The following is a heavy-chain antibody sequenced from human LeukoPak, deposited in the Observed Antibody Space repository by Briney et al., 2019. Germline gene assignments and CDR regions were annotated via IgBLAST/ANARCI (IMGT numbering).Heavy chain of an antibody. Sequence: SETLSLTCTVSGGSISSYYWSWIRQPPGKGLEWIGYIYYNGSTNYNPSLKSRVTISIDTSKNQFSLKLTSVTAADTAVYYCARLMGQRYYYGMDVWGQGTTVTVSS. CDR2: IYYNGST. CDR3: ARLMGQRYYYGMDV. V-gene: IGHV4-59*08. CDR1: GGSISSYY. D-gene: IGHD1-26*01. J-gene: IGHJ6*02.